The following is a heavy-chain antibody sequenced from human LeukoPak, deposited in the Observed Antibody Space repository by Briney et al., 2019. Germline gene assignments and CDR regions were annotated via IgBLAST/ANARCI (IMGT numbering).Heavy chain of an antibody. CDR2: INPNSGAT. Sequence: ASVKVSCKASGYTFTGYYLHWVRQAPGQGLEWMGWINPNSGATDYAQNFQGRVTMTRDTSISTAYMELSRLRSDDTALYFCAKEGVGFDPWGQGALVTVSS. V-gene: IGHV1-2*02. CDR3: AKEGVGFDP. CDR1: GYTFTGYY. J-gene: IGHJ5*02.